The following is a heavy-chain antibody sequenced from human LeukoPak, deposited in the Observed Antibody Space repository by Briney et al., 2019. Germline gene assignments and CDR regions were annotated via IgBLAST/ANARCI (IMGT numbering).Heavy chain of an antibody. D-gene: IGHD3-3*02. V-gene: IGHV1-2*02. J-gene: IGHJ4*02. Sequence: ASVRVSCKASGYTFTGYYVHWLRQAPGQGLTWMGWINPNSGGTDYAQQYQGRVTLTRDTAISTAYMELSSLTSDDSAVYYCARAFFNSGFDYWGQGPLVTVSS. CDR1: GYTFTGYY. CDR3: ARAFFNSGFDY. CDR2: INPNSGGT.